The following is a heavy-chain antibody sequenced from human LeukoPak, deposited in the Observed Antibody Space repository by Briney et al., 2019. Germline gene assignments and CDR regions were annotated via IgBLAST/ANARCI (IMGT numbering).Heavy chain of an antibody. CDR2: ISSSSSYI. J-gene: IGHJ4*02. D-gene: IGHD4-17*01. CDR3: ARDVPDGDYAAYS. Sequence: GGSLRLSCAASGFTFSSYSMNWVRQAPGKGLEWVSSISSSSSYIYCADSVKGRFTISRDNAKNSLYLQMNSLRAEDTAVYYCARDVPDGDYAAYSWGQGTLVTVSS. CDR1: GFTFSSYS. V-gene: IGHV3-21*01.